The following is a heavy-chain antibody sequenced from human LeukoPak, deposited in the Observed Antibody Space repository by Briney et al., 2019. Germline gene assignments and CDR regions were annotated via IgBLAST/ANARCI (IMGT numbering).Heavy chain of an antibody. CDR3: ARAGIAAASTPDNWFDP. CDR2: IFYNGNT. Sequence: SETLSLTCTVSGASFSSYYWSWLRQPPGKGLEWIAYIFYNGNTKYNPSLKSRVTISVDTSKNQFSLKLSSVTAADTAVYYCARAGIAAASTPDNWFDPWGQGTLVTVSS. CDR1: GASFSSYY. V-gene: IGHV4-59*01. J-gene: IGHJ5*02. D-gene: IGHD6-13*01.